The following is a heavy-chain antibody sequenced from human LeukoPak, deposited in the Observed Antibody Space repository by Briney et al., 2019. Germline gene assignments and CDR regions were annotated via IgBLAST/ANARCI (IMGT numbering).Heavy chain of an antibody. CDR1: GFTFSSYA. V-gene: IGHV3-23*01. J-gene: IGHJ4*02. CDR3: ARVISVAGYDY. D-gene: IGHD6-19*01. Sequence: GGSLRLSCAASGFTFSSYAMSWVRQAPGKGLEWVSAISGSGGSTYYADSVKGRFTISRDNAKNSLYLQMNSLRAEDTAVYYCARVISVAGYDYWGQGTLVTVSS. CDR2: ISGSGGST.